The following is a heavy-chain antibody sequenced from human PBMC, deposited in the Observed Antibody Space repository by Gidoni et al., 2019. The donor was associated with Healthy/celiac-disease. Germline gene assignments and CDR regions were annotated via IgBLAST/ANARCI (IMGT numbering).Heavy chain of an antibody. V-gene: IGHV3-49*05. J-gene: IGHJ4*02. CDR1: GLTFGDYA. Sequence: EVQLVESGGGLVKPGRSLRLSCTASGLTFGDYAMSWFRQAPGKGLEWVGFIRSKAYGGTTEYAASVKGRFTISRDDSKSIAYLQMNSLKTEDTAVYYCTRDRAYDFWSGYYFGNPYWGQGTLVTVSS. CDR2: IRSKAYGGTT. D-gene: IGHD3-3*01. CDR3: TRDRAYDFWSGYYFGNPY.